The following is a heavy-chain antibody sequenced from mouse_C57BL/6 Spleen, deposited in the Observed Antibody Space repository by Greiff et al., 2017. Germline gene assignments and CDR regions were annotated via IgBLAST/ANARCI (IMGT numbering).Heavy chain of an antibody. CDR3: ARWYDGYPSFDY. Sequence: EVQLVESGGGLVKPGGSLKLSCAASGFTFSDYGMHWVRQDPEKGLEWVAYISSGGSTIYYADTVKGRFTISRDNAKNTLFLQMTSLRSEDTAMYYCARWYDGYPSFDYWGQGATLTVSS. CDR2: ISSGGSTI. V-gene: IGHV5-17*01. CDR1: GFTFSDYG. J-gene: IGHJ2*01. D-gene: IGHD2-3*01.